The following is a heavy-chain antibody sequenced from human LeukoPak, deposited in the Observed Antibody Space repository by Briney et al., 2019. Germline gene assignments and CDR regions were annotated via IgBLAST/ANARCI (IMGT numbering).Heavy chain of an antibody. J-gene: IGHJ4*02. CDR1: GGSISSSYYF. V-gene: IGHV4-39*01. CDR3: ARYYYGSGRTNY. D-gene: IGHD3-10*01. Sequence: SETLSLTCTVSGGSISSSYYFWGWIRQPPGKGLQWIGSIFYSGGTYYNPSLKSRVTISVDTSKNQFSLKLSSVTAADTAMYYCARYYYGSGRTNYWGQGTLVTVSS. CDR2: IFYSGGT.